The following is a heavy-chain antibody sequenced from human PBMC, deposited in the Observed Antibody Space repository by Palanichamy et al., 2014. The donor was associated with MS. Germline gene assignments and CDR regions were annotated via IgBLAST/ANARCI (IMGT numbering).Heavy chain of an antibody. Sequence: QVQLLQSGAEVKKPRASVKVSCKVSRYTLTELSMHWVRQAPGKGLEWMGGFDPVDGETAYAPKFQGRVTMTEDTSTDTAFMELSSLRSEDTAVYYCATLGVVGSGTYYYYYYGLDVWGQGTTVTVSS. D-gene: IGHD3-10*01. CDR1: RYTLTELS. CDR2: FDPVDGET. CDR3: ATLGVVGSGTYYYYYYGLDV. J-gene: IGHJ6*02. V-gene: IGHV1-24*01.